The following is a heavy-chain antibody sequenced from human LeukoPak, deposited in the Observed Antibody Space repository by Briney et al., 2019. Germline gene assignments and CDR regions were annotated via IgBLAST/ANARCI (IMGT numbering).Heavy chain of an antibody. V-gene: IGHV3-7*04. CDR1: GFTFSNYW. D-gene: IGHD6-13*01. Sequence: GGSLRLSCAASGFTFSNYWMTWLRQAPGKGREGVATTKQDGNEKYYVDSVKGRFTIARDNAKKSLSLQLNTLRVDDTAVYYCARGGQSSSWFWIDWGQGTLVTVSS. CDR3: ARGGQSSSWFWID. J-gene: IGHJ4*02. CDR2: TKQDGNEK.